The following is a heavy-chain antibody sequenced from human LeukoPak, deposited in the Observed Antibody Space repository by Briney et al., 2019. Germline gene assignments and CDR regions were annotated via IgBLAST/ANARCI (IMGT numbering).Heavy chain of an antibody. CDR2: ISSTDAGT. CDR3: AKAPVTSCRGAYCYPFDY. D-gene: IGHD2-21*01. Sequence: GGTLRLSCAASGFSLSSYAMSWVRQAPGKGLEWVSAISSTDAGTYHADSVRGRFTISRDSSKNTLYLQMNSLRAEDAAVYYCAKAPVTSCRGAYCYPFDYWGQGTLVTVSS. CDR1: GFSLSSYA. V-gene: IGHV3-23*01. J-gene: IGHJ4*02.